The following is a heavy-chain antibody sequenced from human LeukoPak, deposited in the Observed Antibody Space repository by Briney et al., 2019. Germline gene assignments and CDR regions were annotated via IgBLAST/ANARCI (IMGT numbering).Heavy chain of an antibody. J-gene: IGHJ4*02. D-gene: IGHD3-16*02. Sequence: GGSLRLSCAASGFTFGSYAMTWVRQAPGKGLEWVSAISGSGGSAYYADSVKGRFTISRDNSKNTLYLQMNSLRAEDTAVYYCAKTVSGSYSYQGGDYWGQGTLVTVSS. CDR3: AKTVSGSYSYQGGDY. CDR2: ISGSGGSA. CDR1: GFTFGSYA. V-gene: IGHV3-23*01.